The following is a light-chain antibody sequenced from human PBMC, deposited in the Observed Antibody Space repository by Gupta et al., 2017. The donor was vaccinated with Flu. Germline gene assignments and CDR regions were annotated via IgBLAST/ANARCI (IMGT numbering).Light chain of an antibody. CDR3: QQYKNWPFVT. J-gene: IGKJ4*01. Sequence: EIVMTQSPATLSVSPGEGATLSCGASQSVRTNVAWYQQKPGQAHRLLIYGSSTRSTDVPARFSGSGSGTEFTLTISSLQSEDFAVYYCQQYKNWPFVTFGGGTKVEIK. CDR2: GSS. V-gene: IGKV3-15*01. CDR1: QSVRTN.